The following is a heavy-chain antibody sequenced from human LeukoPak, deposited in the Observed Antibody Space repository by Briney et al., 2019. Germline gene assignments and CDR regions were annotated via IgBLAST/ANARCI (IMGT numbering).Heavy chain of an antibody. Sequence: ASVKVSCKASGGTFISYAISWVRQAPGQGLEWMGRIIPILGIANYAQKFQGRVTITADKSTSTAYMELSSLRSEDTAVYYCARDEGSDYGGNANYYYYGMDVWGQGTTVTVSS. CDR3: ARDEGSDYGGNANYYYYGMDV. J-gene: IGHJ6*02. D-gene: IGHD4-23*01. CDR2: IIPILGIA. CDR1: GGTFISYA. V-gene: IGHV1-69*04.